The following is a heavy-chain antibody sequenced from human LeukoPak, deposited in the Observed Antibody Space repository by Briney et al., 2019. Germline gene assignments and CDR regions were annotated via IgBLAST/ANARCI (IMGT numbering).Heavy chain of an antibody. Sequence: GGSLRLSCAASGFTFSDYYMSWIRQAPGKGLEWVSYISSSGSTIYYADSVKGRFTISRDNAKNSLYLQMNSLRAEDAAVYYCARTDFWSGSALDYWGQGTLVTVSS. CDR1: GFTFSDYY. V-gene: IGHV3-11*01. CDR2: ISSSGSTI. J-gene: IGHJ4*02. CDR3: ARTDFWSGSALDY. D-gene: IGHD3-3*01.